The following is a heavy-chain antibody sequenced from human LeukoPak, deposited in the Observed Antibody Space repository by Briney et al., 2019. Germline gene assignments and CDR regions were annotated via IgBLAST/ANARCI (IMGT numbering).Heavy chain of an antibody. CDR3: ARQPRLVAAAGTLIDY. J-gene: IGHJ4*02. CDR1: GGSISSSSYY. V-gene: IGHV4-39*01. D-gene: IGHD6-13*01. CDR2: IYYSGST. Sequence: PSETLSLTCTVSGGSISSSSYYWGWIRQPPGKGLEGIGSIYYSGSTYYNPSLKSRVTISVDTSKNQFSLKLSSVTAADTAVYYCARQPRLVAAAGTLIDYWGQGTLVTVSS.